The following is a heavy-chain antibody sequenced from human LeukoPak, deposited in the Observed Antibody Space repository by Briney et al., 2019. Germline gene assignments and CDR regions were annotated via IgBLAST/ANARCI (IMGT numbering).Heavy chain of an antibody. D-gene: IGHD6-19*01. CDR1: GYSSTNYW. J-gene: IGHJ4*02. V-gene: IGHV5-51*01. CDR2: IYLGDSDT. CDR3: ARHPSYTSGWPLDY. Sequence: GESLKISCKGPGYSSTNYWIGWVRQMPGKGLEWMGIIYLGDSDTRYSPSFQGQVTISADKSITTAYLQWSSLKAPDTAIYYCARHPSYTSGWPLDYWGQGTLVTVSS.